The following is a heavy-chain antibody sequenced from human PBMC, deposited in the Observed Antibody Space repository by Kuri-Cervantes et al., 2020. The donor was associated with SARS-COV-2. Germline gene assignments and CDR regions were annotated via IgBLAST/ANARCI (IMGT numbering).Heavy chain of an antibody. CDR2: IYTSGST. D-gene: IGHD6-13*01. V-gene: IGHV4-59*08. CDR1: GGSISSYY. CDR3: ARHKTAAAWFDP. J-gene: IGHJ5*02. Sequence: SETLSLSCTVSGGSISSYYWSWIRQPPGKGLEWIGRIYTSGSTNYNPSLKSRVTISVDTSKNQFSLKLSSVTAADTAVYYCARHKTAAAWFDPWGQGTLVTVSS.